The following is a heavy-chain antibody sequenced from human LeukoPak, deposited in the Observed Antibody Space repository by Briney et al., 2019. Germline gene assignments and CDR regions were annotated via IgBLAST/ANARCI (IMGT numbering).Heavy chain of an antibody. CDR2: INHSGST. CDR1: GGSFSGYY. Sequence: SETLSLTCAVYGGSFSGYYWSWIRQPPGKGLEWIGEINHSGSTNYNPSLKSRVTISVDTSKNQFSLKLSSVTAADTAVYYCASRAFFGVVRGGMDVWGQGTTVTVSS. J-gene: IGHJ6*02. V-gene: IGHV4-34*01. CDR3: ASRAFFGVVRGGMDV. D-gene: IGHD3-3*01.